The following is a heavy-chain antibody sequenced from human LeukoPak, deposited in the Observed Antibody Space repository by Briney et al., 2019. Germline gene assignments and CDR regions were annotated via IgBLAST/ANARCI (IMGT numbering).Heavy chain of an antibody. Sequence: LAGGSLRLSCAASGFTVSSNYMSWVRQAPGKGLEWVSVIYSGGSTYYADSVKGRFTISRDNSKSTLYLQMNSLRVEDTAVYYCAKEGTYSYYYYMDVWGKGTTVTVSS. CDR3: AKEGTYSYYYYMDV. CDR2: IYSGGST. CDR1: GFTVSSNY. V-gene: IGHV3-53*01. D-gene: IGHD2-21*01. J-gene: IGHJ6*03.